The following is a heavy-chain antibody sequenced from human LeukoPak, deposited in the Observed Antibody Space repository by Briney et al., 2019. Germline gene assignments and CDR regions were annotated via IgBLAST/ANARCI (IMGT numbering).Heavy chain of an antibody. V-gene: IGHV3-7*01. J-gene: IGHJ4*02. D-gene: IGHD5-18*01. CDR2: IKQDGSEK. CDR3: ARDTGGGYSCYDC. Sequence: GGSLRLSCAASGFTFSSYWMTWIRQAPGKGLEWVANIKQDGSEKYNVDSVKGRFTISRDNAKNSLYLQMNSLRAEDTAVYYCARDTGGGYSCYDCWGQGTLVTVSS. CDR1: GFTFSSYW.